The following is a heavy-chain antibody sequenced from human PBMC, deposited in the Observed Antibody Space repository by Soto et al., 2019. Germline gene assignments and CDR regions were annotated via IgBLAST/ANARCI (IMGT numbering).Heavy chain of an antibody. D-gene: IGHD5-12*01. Sequence: QVQLVQSGAEVKKPGASVKVSCKASGYTFTGYYMHWVRQAPGQGLEWMGWINPNSGGTNYAQKFKGWVTMTRDTSISTDYMELSRLRSDDTAVYYCARDDSGPGGAFDIWGQGTMVTVSS. CDR2: INPNSGGT. CDR3: ARDDSGPGGAFDI. CDR1: GYTFTGYY. J-gene: IGHJ3*02. V-gene: IGHV1-2*04.